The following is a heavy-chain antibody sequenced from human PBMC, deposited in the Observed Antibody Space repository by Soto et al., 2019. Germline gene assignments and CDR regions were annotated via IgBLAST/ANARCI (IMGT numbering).Heavy chain of an antibody. CDR1: GGSFSGYY. D-gene: IGHD3-10*01. Sequence: SETLSLTCAVYGGSFSGYYWSWIRQPPGKGLEWIGEINHSGSTNYNPSLKSRVTISVDTSKNQFSLKLSSVTAADTAVYYCARGGYYGSGSLYWGQGTLVTSPQ. CDR2: INHSGST. V-gene: IGHV4-34*01. CDR3: ARGGYYGSGSLY. J-gene: IGHJ4*02.